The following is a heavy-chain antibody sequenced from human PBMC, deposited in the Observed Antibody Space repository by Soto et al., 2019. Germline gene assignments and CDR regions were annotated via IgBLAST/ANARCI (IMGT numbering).Heavy chain of an antibody. J-gene: IGHJ4*02. CDR3: AKDMYYDILTGIGED. CDR2: ISWNSGSI. CDR1: GFTFDDYA. D-gene: IGHD3-9*01. Sequence: EVQLVESGGGLVQPGRSLRLSCAASGFTFDDYAMHWVRQAPGKGLEWVSGISWNSGSIGYADSVKGRFTISRDNAKNSLYLQMNSLRAEDTALYYCAKDMYYDILTGIGEDWGQGTLVTVSS. V-gene: IGHV3-9*01.